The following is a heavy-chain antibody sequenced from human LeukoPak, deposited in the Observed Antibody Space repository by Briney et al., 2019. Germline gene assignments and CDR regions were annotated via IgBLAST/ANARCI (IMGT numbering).Heavy chain of an antibody. CDR3: ARGGVHVYYYGMDV. CDR1: GVSISSYY. V-gene: IGHV4-59*01. CDR2: IYYSGST. Sequence: SETLSLTCTVSGVSISSYYWSWIRQPPGKGLEWIGYIYYSGSTNYNPSLKSRVTISVDTSKNQFSLKLSSVTAADTAVYYCARGGVHVYYYGMDVWGQGTTVTVSS. J-gene: IGHJ6*02. D-gene: IGHD3-3*01.